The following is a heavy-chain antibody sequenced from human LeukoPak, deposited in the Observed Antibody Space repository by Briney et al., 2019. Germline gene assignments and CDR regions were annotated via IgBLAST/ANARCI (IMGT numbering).Heavy chain of an antibody. V-gene: IGHV1-69*06. D-gene: IGHD6-19*01. CDR3: AHQRRGVAVAPPGTFDY. J-gene: IGHJ4*02. Sequence: SVKVSCKASGGTFSSYAISWVRQAPGQGLEWXXGIIPIFGTANYAQKFQGRVTITADKSTSTAYMELSSLRSEDTAVYYCAHQRRGVAVAPPGTFDYWGQGTLVTVSS. CDR2: IIPIFGTA. CDR1: GGTFSSYA.